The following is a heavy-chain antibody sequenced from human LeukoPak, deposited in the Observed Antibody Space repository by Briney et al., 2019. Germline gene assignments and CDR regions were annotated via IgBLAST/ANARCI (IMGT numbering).Heavy chain of an antibody. J-gene: IGHJ4*02. V-gene: IGHV1-8*03. CDR2: MNPNSGNT. D-gene: IGHD3-3*01. CDR1: GYTFTSYD. CDR3: ARGILRFLEWLTNLHYFDY. Sequence: ASVKVSCKASGYTFTSYDINWVRQATGQGLEWMGWMNPNSGNTGYAQKFQGRVTITRNTSISTAYMELSGLRSEDTAVYYCARGILRFLEWLTNLHYFDYWGQGTLVTVSS.